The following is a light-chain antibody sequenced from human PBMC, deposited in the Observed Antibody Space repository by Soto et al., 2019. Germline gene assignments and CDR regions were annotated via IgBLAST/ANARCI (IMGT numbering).Light chain of an antibody. Sequence: DIQMTQSPSTLSASVGDRITITCRASQSISTWLALYQQKPGKAPKLLIYKASSLQSGVPSSFSGSGSGTDFTLTISSLQPDDFATNSCQHYYSYSRAFGQGTKVEIK. V-gene: IGKV1-5*03. CDR3: QHYYSYSRA. CDR1: QSISTW. CDR2: KAS. J-gene: IGKJ1*01.